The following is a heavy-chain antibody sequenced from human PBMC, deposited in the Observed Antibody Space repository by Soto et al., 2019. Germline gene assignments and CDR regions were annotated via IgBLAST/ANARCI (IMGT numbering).Heavy chain of an antibody. CDR1: GFTFSSYA. D-gene: IGHD1-26*01. CDR3: ARDLKAPAAVIVGATDY. Sequence: GGSLRLSCSASGFTFSSYAMHWVRQAPGKGLEWVAVISYDGSNKYYADSVKGRFTISRDNSKNTLYLQMNSLRAEDTAVYYCARDLKAPAAVIVGATDYWGQGTLVTVSS. CDR2: ISYDGSNK. V-gene: IGHV3-30-3*01. J-gene: IGHJ4*02.